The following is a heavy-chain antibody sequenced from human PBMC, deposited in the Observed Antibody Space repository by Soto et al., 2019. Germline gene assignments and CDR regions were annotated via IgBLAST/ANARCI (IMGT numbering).Heavy chain of an antibody. CDR1: GFSFSKAY. D-gene: IGHD2-21*02. CDR3: VRRFTAVATARFDY. J-gene: IGHJ4*02. V-gene: IGHV3-15*04. Sequence: GGSLRLSCTVSGFSFSKAYMKWDRQPQGQGLEWVWQMDSKINANNSDFAALVKGRFTLSRDDSKNTVYLQMNGLEVEDTAMYYCVRRFTAVATARFDYWGQGTLVTVSS. CDR2: MDSKINANNS.